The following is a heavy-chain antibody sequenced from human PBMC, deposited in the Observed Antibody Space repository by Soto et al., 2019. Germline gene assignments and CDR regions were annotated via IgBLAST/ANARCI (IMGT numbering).Heavy chain of an antibody. CDR1: GFTLLSYH. V-gene: IGHV3-23*01. CDR3: AKNRDGEAAASFPDAFDI. D-gene: IGHD6-13*01. CDR2: LNGRGGRT. Sequence: RRPRRLSCSGSGFTLLSYHLRWVRQAPGEWVDGVSALNGRGGRTYYADTVKGRFPLSRDNAQNALYLQMNRLRAEDTAVYYCAKNRDGEAAASFPDAFDIWGQGTMVTGSS. J-gene: IGHJ3*02.